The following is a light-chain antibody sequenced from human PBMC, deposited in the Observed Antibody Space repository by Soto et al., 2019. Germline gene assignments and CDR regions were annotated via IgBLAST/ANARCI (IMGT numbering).Light chain of an antibody. CDR2: DAS. J-gene: IGKJ3*01. CDR1: QDNGTY. Sequence: DIQMTQSPPSLSASVGDRVTITCQASQDNGTYLNWYQHKPGKAPNLVIYDASNLETGVPSRFSGGGSGTDFTFTISSLRPEDIATYYCQHSNHLPLFGPGTKVDF. CDR3: QHSNHLPL. V-gene: IGKV1-33*01.